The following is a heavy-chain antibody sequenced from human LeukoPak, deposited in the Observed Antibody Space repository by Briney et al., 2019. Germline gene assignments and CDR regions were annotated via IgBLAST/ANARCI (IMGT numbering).Heavy chain of an antibody. Sequence: PSETLSLTCTVSGGSINSGSYYWSWIRQPAGKGLEWIGRIYTSGSTDYNPSLESRVTMSLDTSRNQFSLKLSTVTAADTAVYYCARKDGDYWGQGTLVTVSS. V-gene: IGHV4-61*02. CDR3: ARKDGDY. CDR2: IYTSGST. CDR1: GGSINSGSYY. J-gene: IGHJ4*02.